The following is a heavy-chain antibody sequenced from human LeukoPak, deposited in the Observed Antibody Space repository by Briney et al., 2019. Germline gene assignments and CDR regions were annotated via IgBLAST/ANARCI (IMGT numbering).Heavy chain of an antibody. V-gene: IGHV4-38-2*02. J-gene: IGHJ4*02. D-gene: IGHD1-7*01. Sequence: SETLSLTCTVSGYSISSGYYWGWIRQPPGKGLEWIGSIYYSGSTYYNPSLKSRVTISVDTSKNQFSLKLSSVTAADTAVYYCARAELELRWFDYWGQGTLVTVSS. CDR1: GYSISSGYY. CDR2: IYYSGST. CDR3: ARAELELRWFDY.